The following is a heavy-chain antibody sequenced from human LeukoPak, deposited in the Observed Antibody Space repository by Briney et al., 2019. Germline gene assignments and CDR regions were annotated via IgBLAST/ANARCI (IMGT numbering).Heavy chain of an antibody. J-gene: IGHJ4*02. V-gene: IGHV3-23*01. CDR2: ISGSGGTT. CDR3: VGSSGWWGFDY. CDR1: GFTFSSYA. D-gene: IGHD6-19*01. Sequence: GSLRLSCAASGFTFSSYAMSWVRQAPGKGLEWVSGISGSGGTTYYADSAKGRFTISRDNSKNTLYLQMNSLRAEDTALYYYVGSSGWWGFDYWGQGTLVTVSS.